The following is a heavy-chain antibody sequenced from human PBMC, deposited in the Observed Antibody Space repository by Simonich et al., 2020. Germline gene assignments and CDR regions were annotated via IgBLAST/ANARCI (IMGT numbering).Heavy chain of an antibody. CDR2: INPNSGGT. Sequence: QVQLVQSGAEVKKPGASVQVSCKASGYTFTGYYLHWVRQAPGQGLEWMGWINPNSGGTNNAQKFQGRVTMTRDTSSSTAYMELSRLRSDDTAVYYCARGALTGDYYYMDVWGKGTTVTVSS. CDR1: GYTFTGYY. D-gene: IGHD7-27*01. V-gene: IGHV1-2*02. J-gene: IGHJ6*03. CDR3: ARGALTGDYYYMDV.